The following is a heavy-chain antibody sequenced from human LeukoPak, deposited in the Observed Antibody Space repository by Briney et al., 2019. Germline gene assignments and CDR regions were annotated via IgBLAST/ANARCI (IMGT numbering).Heavy chain of an antibody. V-gene: IGHV1-8*01. J-gene: IGHJ5*02. CDR1: GYTFTSYD. Sequence: ASVKVSCKASGYTFTSYDINWVRQVTGQGLEWMGWMNPNSGNTGYAQKFQGRVTMTRNTSISTAYMELSSLRSEDTAVYYCARGVKQQLVRIWFDPWGQGTLVTVSS. CDR2: MNPNSGNT. CDR3: ARGVKQQLVRIWFDP. D-gene: IGHD6-13*01.